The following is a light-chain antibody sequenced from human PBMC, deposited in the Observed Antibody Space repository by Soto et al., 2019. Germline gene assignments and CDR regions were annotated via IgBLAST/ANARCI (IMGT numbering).Light chain of an antibody. Sequence: QSVLTQPPSVSGAPGQRVTIACTGNNSNIGTGFDVHWYRHFPGAAPKLLLSGTSHRPSGVPDRFSASTSGTSASLTVTGLQAEDEAHYYCQSYDTSLYASVVFGGGTKVTVL. V-gene: IGLV1-40*01. CDR2: GTS. J-gene: IGLJ2*01. CDR1: NSNIGTGFD. CDR3: QSYDTSLYASVV.